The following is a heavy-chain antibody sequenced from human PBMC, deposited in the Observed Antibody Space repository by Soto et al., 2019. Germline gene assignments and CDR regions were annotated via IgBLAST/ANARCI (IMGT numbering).Heavy chain of an antibody. J-gene: IGHJ4*02. CDR2: ISAYNGTT. CDR1: GYTFTTYH. D-gene: IGHD1-7*01. Sequence: QVQLVQSGAEVKKPGASVKVSCKASGYTFTTYHISWVRPAPGQGLEWMGWISAYNGTTNYAQKLQGRVTMTTDTYTSTTYMALRSLRSDDTSVYYCAKGAPPELDWGQGTLVTVSS. V-gene: IGHV1-18*01. CDR3: AKGAPPELD.